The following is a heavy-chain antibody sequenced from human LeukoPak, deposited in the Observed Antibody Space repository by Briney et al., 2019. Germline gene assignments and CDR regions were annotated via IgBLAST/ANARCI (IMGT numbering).Heavy chain of an antibody. D-gene: IGHD6-6*01. CDR2: INHSGST. CDR3: ARKYSSSSYNWFDP. CDR1: GGSFSGYY. J-gene: IGHJ5*02. V-gene: IGHV4-34*01. Sequence: SETLSLTCAVYGGSFSGYYWSWIRQPPGKGLEWIGEINHSGSTNYNPSLKSRVTISVDTSKNQFSLKLSSVTAADTAVYYCARKYSSSSYNWFDPWGQGALVTVSS.